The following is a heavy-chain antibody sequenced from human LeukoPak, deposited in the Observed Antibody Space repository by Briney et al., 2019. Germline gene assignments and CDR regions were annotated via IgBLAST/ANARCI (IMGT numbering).Heavy chain of an antibody. CDR1: GVTLSSYG. Sequence: RGCLRLSCVASGVTLSSYGMRWGRQAPGRGRGWVAVIWYDGSNKYYADSVKGRFTISRDNSKNTLYLQMNSLRAEDTAVYYCARDPQLEHLFDYWGQGTLVTVSS. V-gene: IGHV3-33*01. CDR2: IWYDGSNK. J-gene: IGHJ4*02. D-gene: IGHD1-1*01. CDR3: ARDPQLEHLFDY.